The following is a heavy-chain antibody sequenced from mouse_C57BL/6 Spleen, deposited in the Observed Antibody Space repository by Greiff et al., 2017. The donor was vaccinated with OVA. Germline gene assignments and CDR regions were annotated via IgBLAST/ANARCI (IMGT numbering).Heavy chain of an antibody. D-gene: IGHD2-1*01. CDR1: GYTFTSYW. Sequence: QVQLQQPGAELVRPGSSVKLSCKASGYTFTSYWMHWVKQRPIQGLEWIGNIDPSDSETHYNQKFKDKATLTVDKSSSTAYMQRSSLTSEDSAVYDCARGGNYGNYGVAYWGQGTLVTVSA. CDR3: ARGGNYGNYGVAY. CDR2: IDPSDSET. J-gene: IGHJ3*01. V-gene: IGHV1-52*01.